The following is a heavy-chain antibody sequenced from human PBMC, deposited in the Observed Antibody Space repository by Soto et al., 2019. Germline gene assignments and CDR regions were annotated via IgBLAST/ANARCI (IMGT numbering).Heavy chain of an antibody. CDR2: IYYSGST. V-gene: IGHV4-39*01. CDR1: GGSISSSSYY. Sequence: QLQLQESGPGLVKPSETLSLNCTVSGGSISSSSYYWGWIRQPPGKGLECIGTIYYSGSTYYNPSLKSGVTICVDTSKNQFSLRLSSVTAADTALYYWARGGYDYWGQGTLVTVSS. CDR3: ARGGYDY. D-gene: IGHD1-26*01. J-gene: IGHJ4*02.